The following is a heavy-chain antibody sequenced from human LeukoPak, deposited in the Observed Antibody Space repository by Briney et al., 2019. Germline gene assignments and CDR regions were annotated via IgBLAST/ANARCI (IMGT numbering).Heavy chain of an antibody. CDR1: GFTFDDYA. Sequence: SLRLSCAASGFTFDDYAMFWVRQAPGKGLEWVSGINWDSKNIGYAASVKGRFTISRDNAKSSLYLQMNSLRAEDTAFYYCAKGNRDSSGFYYYYGMDVWGQGTTVTVSS. CDR2: INWDSKNI. V-gene: IGHV3-9*01. CDR3: AKGNRDSSGFYYYYGMDV. J-gene: IGHJ6*02. D-gene: IGHD3-22*01.